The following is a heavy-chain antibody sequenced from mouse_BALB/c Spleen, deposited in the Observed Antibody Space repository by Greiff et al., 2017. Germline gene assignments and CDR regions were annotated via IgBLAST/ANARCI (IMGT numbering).Heavy chain of an antibody. CDR1: GFTFSDYY. J-gene: IGHJ2*01. CDR2: ISDGGSYT. CDR3: ARGGHYYGSSYDY. D-gene: IGHD1-1*01. V-gene: IGHV5-4*02. Sequence: EVQLVESGGGLVKPGGSLKLSCAASGFTFSDYYMYWVRQTPEKRLEWVATISDGGSYTYYPDSVKGRFTISRDNAKNNLYLQMSSLKSEDTAMYYCARGGHYYGSSYDYWGQGTTLTVSS.